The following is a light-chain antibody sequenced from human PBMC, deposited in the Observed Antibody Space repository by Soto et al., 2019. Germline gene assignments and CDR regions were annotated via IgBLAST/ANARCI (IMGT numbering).Light chain of an antibody. CDR2: DAS. Sequence: EIVLTQSPATLSLSPGERATLSCRASQSVSSYLAWYQQKPGQAPRLLIYDASNRATGIPARFSGSGSGTAFTLTISSLEPEDFAVYYCQQRSNWRGTFGQGTKVE. V-gene: IGKV3-11*01. CDR1: QSVSSY. J-gene: IGKJ1*01. CDR3: QQRSNWRGT.